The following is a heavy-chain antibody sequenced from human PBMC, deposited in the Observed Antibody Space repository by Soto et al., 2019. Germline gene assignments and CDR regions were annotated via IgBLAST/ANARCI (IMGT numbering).Heavy chain of an antibody. CDR3: ALEPTGTAGFDY. V-gene: IGHV1-2*02. Sequence: QVQMVQSGAEVKKPGASVKVSCKASGHTFTGHHMHWVRQAPGQGLEWMGLIDLAIGDTKYAQKFQGRVTSTSDTSIATAYMELRGLRSDDTAVYYCALEPTGTAGFDYWGQGTLDTVSS. J-gene: IGHJ4*02. CDR1: GHTFTGHH. D-gene: IGHD2-21*02. CDR2: IDLAIGDT.